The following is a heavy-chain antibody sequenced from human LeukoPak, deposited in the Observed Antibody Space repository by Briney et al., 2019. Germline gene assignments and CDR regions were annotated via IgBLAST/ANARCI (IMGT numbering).Heavy chain of an antibody. CDR3: AKDQQWLVPDAFDI. CDR2: IRYDGSNK. V-gene: IGHV3-30*02. J-gene: IGHJ3*02. D-gene: IGHD6-19*01. Sequence: GGSLRLSCAASGFTFSSYGMHWVRQAPGKGLEWVAFIRYDGSNKYYADSVKGRFTISRDNSKNTLYLHVNSLRPEDTAVYYCAKDQQWLVPDAFDIWGQGTMVTVSS. CDR1: GFTFSSYG.